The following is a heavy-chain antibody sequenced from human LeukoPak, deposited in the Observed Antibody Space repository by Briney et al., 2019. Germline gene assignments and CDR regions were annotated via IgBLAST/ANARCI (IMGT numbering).Heavy chain of an antibody. D-gene: IGHD6-13*01. CDR3: ARQYSNRWYEDY. Sequence: GESLQVSCKGSRARFTNYWIAWGRQMPGKGLEWMGIIYPGDSDTRYSPSFQGQVTISADKSISTAYLQWSSLKASDTAMYYCARQYSNRWYEDYWGQGTLVTVSS. CDR1: RARFTNYW. V-gene: IGHV5-51*01. J-gene: IGHJ4*02. CDR2: IYPGDSDT.